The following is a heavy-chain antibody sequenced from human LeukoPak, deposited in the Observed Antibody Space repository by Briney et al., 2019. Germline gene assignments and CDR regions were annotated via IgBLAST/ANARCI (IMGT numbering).Heavy chain of an antibody. D-gene: IGHD3-22*01. J-gene: IGHJ3*02. CDR3: ATYDSSGYTDPDAFDI. Sequence: SETLSLTCTVSGGSISSGDYYWSWIRQPPGKGLEWIVYIFDSGSTVYNPSLKSRVTISVDTSKNQLSLKLTSVTAADTAVYYCATYDSSGYTDPDAFDIWGQGTMVIVSS. CDR1: GGSISSGDYY. CDR2: IFDSGST. V-gene: IGHV4-30-4*01.